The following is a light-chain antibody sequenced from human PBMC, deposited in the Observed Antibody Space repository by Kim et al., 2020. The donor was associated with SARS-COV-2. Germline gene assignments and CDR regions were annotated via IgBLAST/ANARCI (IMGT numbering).Light chain of an antibody. J-gene: IGKJ1*01. CDR2: GAS. V-gene: IGKV3-15*01. Sequence: SPGERATLSCRASQSVSSNLAWYQQKLGQAPRLLIYGASTMATGIPARFSGSGSGTEFTLTISSLQSEDFAVYYCQQYNNWPPWTFGQGTKVDIK. CDR3: QQYNNWPPWT. CDR1: QSVSSN.